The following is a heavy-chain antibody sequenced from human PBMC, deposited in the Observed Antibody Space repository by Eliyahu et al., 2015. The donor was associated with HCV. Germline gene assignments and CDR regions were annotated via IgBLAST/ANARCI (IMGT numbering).Heavy chain of an antibody. D-gene: IGHD2-2*01. CDR1: GGSISSYY. CDR2: IYYSGST. V-gene: IGHV4-59*01. J-gene: IGHJ6*02. Sequence: QVQLQESGPGLVKPSETLSLTCTVSGGSISSYYWSWIRQPPGKGLEWIGYIYYSGSTGYSPSLKSRVTISVDTSKNQFSLKLSSVTAADTAVYYCARDDTSRNGMDVWGQGTTVIVSS. CDR3: ARDDTSRNGMDV.